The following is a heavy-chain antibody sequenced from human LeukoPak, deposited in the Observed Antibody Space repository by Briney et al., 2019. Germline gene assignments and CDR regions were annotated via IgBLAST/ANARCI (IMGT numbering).Heavy chain of an antibody. V-gene: IGHV1-8*01. D-gene: IGHD3-10*01. J-gene: IGHJ4*02. CDR1: GYTFTSYD. CDR3: ARSVGTMVRGGRTFDY. Sequence: ASVKVSCKASGYTFTSYDINWVRQATGQGLEWMGWMNPNSGNTGYTQKFQGRVTMTRNTSISTAYMELSSLRSEDTAVYHCARSVGTMVRGGRTFDYWGQGTLVTVSS. CDR2: MNPNSGNT.